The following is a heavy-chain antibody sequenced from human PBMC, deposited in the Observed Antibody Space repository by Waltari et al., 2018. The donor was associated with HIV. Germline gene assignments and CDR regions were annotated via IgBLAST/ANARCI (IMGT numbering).Heavy chain of an antibody. CDR2: IFIGDSDT. D-gene: IGHD1-26*01. CDR1: DYNYW. Sequence: ELRPAQSGADVRQPGDSLKISCKAPDYNYWLGWVRQMPGKGLEWMGFIFIGDSDTKYSPSFHGHVTISADKSISTANLEWRSLRASDTAMYYCAALNGAEWDLVAGSWGQGTLVTVSS. V-gene: IGHV5-51*01. CDR3: AALNGAEWDLVAGS. J-gene: IGHJ5*02.